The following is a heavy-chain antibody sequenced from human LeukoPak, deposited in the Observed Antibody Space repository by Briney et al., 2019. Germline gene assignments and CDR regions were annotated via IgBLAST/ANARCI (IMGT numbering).Heavy chain of an antibody. V-gene: IGHV3-30*02. CDR1: GFTFSSYG. J-gene: IGHJ4*02. CDR3: ARAPAIMITFGGVIEPPDY. CDR2: IRYDGSNK. D-gene: IGHD3-16*02. Sequence: PGGSLRLSCAASGFTFSSYGMHWVRQAPGKGLEWVAFIRYDGSNKYYADSVKGRFTISRDNSKNTLYLQMNSLRAEDTAVYYCARAPAIMITFGGVIEPPDYWGQGTLVTVSS.